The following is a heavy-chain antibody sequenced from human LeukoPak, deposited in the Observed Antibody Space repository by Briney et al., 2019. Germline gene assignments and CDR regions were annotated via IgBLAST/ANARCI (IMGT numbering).Heavy chain of an antibody. CDR1: GGSISSYY. J-gene: IGHJ4*02. Sequence: SETLSLTCTVSGGSISSYYWSWLRQPPGKGLEWIGYIYYSGSTNYNPSLKSRVTISVDTSKNQFSLKLSSVTAADTAVYYCARLMTYYDILTGYFDYWGQGTLVTVSS. CDR2: IYYSGST. CDR3: ARLMTYYDILTGYFDY. D-gene: IGHD3-9*01. V-gene: IGHV4-59*08.